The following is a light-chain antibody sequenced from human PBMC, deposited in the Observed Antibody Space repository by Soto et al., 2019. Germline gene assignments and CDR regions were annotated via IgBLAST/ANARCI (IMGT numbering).Light chain of an antibody. CDR1: QSINREF. J-gene: IGKJ2*01. Sequence: EIILTQSPGTLSVSPGERATLSCRGSQSINREFLAWYQQKPGQAPRPLMFQTSSRASGVPDRFSGSGSGTDFTLTITGLEPEDSEVYYCQQYGDSPAYTFGQGTKLEI. V-gene: IGKV3-20*01. CDR3: QQYGDSPAYT. CDR2: QTS.